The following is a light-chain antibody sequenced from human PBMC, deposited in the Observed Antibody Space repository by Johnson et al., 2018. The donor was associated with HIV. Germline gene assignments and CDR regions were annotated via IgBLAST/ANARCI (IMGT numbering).Light chain of an antibody. J-gene: IGLJ1*01. V-gene: IGLV1-51*01. CDR3: GTWDSSLSAFYV. CDR1: SSNIGNNY. Sequence: QLVLSQPPSVSAAAGQKVTISCSGSSSNIGNNYVSWYQQLPGTAPKLLIYDNNKRPSGIPDRFSGSKSGTSATLGITGLQTGDEADYYCGTWDSSLSAFYVFGTGTKITVL. CDR2: DNN.